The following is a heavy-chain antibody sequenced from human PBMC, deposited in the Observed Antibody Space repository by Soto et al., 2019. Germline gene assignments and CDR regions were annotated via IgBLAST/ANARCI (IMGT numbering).Heavy chain of an antibody. Sequence: SETLSLTCTVSGVSVSSGSFYWAWIRQPPGKGLEWIGFGSYSGTTNYKPSPKSRVTISVDTSRSQISLKVSSLTAADTAVYYCARGATVTQYDYWGPGTLVTVS. CDR3: ARGATVTQYDY. D-gene: IGHD4-17*01. V-gene: IGHV4-61*01. CDR1: GVSVSSGSFY. CDR2: GSYSGTT. J-gene: IGHJ4*02.